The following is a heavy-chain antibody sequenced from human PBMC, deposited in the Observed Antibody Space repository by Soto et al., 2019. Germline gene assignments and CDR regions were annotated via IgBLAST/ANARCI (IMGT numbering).Heavy chain of an antibody. D-gene: IGHD1-1*01. V-gene: IGHV1-2*02. CDR3: ASHDPGARFVP. Sequence: QVQLVQSGAEVKKPGASVKVSCKAPRYIFTAYFMHWVRQAPGQGLEWMGWINPNKGATPYGLRFPGRVTITRHTSISTAHMELRSLRSDDTAVYYCASHDPGARFVPWGQGTLGIVSS. CDR1: RYIFTAYF. CDR2: INPNKGAT. J-gene: IGHJ5*02.